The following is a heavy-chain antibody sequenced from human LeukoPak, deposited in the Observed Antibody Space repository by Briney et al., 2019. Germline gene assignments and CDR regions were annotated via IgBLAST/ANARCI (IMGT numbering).Heavy chain of an antibody. J-gene: IGHJ4*02. CDR1: GFTFSDYY. V-gene: IGHV3-23*01. CDR2: INNGGGGT. CDR3: ARSGLATCHY. D-gene: IGHD3-10*01. Sequence: GGSLRLSCAASGFTFSDYYMSWIRQAPGKGLEWVSSINNGGGGTFFADSVKGRFTISRDDSRGMVYLQMNSLSAEDTAVYYCARSGLATCHYWGQGTLVTVSS.